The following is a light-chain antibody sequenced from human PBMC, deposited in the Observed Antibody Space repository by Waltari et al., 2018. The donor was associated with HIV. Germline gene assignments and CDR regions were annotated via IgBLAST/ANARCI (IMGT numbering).Light chain of an antibody. Sequence: QSVLTQPPSVSGAPGQRVAISCTGRRSNLGAAYHVHWYQQHPGAAPKLLIFSNTNRPSGVPDRFSGSKSGTSASLAITGVQAEDEAVYYCQSYDSGLSEGVFGGGTKLAVL. CDR2: SNT. V-gene: IGLV1-40*01. CDR1: RSNLGAAYH. J-gene: IGLJ2*01. CDR3: QSYDSGLSEGV.